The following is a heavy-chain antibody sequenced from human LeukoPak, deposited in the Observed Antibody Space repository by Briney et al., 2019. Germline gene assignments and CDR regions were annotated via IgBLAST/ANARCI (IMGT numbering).Heavy chain of an antibody. CDR1: GYTFTSYD. Sequence: ASVKVSCKASGYTFTSYDIDWVRQATGQGREWMGWMSPNSGNTGYAQKFQGRVTMTRNTSISTAYMELSSLRSEDTAVYYCARASYSSGWYRYWGQGILVTASS. J-gene: IGHJ4*02. V-gene: IGHV1-8*01. CDR3: ARASYSSGWYRY. CDR2: MSPNSGNT. D-gene: IGHD6-19*01.